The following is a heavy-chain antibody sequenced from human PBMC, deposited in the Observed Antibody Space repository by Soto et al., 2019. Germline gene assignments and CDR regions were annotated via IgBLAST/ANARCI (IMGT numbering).Heavy chain of an antibody. J-gene: IGHJ3*02. Sequence: SETLSLTCAVSGGSISSGGYSWSWIRQPPGKGLEWIGYMYHSGSTYYNPSLKSRVTISVDTSKNQFSLKLSSVTAADTAVYYCARQWGTDAFDIWGQGTMVT. CDR3: ARQWGTDAFDI. CDR1: GGSISSGGYS. D-gene: IGHD2-8*01. CDR2: MYHSGST. V-gene: IGHV4-30-2*01.